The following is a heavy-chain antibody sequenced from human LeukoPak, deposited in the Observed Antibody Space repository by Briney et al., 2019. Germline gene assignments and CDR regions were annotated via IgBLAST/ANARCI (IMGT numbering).Heavy chain of an antibody. CDR3: AKRITMIVVVILAFDI. D-gene: IGHD3-22*01. CDR1: GFTFSSYA. Sequence: PGGSLRLSCAASGFTFSSYAMSWVRQAPGKGLEWVSAISGSGGSTHYADSVKGRFTISRDNSKNTLYLQMNSLRAEDTAVYYCAKRITMIVVVILAFDIWGQGTMVTVSS. J-gene: IGHJ3*02. V-gene: IGHV3-23*01. CDR2: ISGSGGST.